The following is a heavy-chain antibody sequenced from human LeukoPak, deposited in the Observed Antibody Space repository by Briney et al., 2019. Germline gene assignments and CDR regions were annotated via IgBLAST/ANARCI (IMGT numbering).Heavy chain of an antibody. CDR3: ARVSVIIAASWGPFDY. D-gene: IGHD6-6*01. Sequence: SETLSLTCAVYGGSFSVYYWSWIRQPPGKGLEWIGEINHSGSTNYNPSLKSRVTISVDTSKNQFSLKLSSVTAADTAVYYCARVSVIIAASWGPFDYWGQGTLVTVSS. V-gene: IGHV4-34*01. J-gene: IGHJ4*02. CDR1: GGSFSVYY. CDR2: INHSGST.